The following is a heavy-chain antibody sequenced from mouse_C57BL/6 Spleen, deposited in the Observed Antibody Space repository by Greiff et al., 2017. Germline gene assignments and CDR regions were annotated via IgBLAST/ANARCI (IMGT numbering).Heavy chain of an antibody. D-gene: IGHD1-1*01. CDR2: ISYDGSN. CDR3: ARGGGYYGLFAY. J-gene: IGHJ3*01. V-gene: IGHV3-6*01. Sequence: VQLKQSGPGLVKPSQSLSLTCSVTGYSITSGYYWNWIRQFPGNKLEWMGYISYDGSNNYNPSLKNRISITRDTSKNQFFLKLNSVTTEDTATYYCARGGGYYGLFAYWGQGTLVTVSA. CDR1: GYSITSGYY.